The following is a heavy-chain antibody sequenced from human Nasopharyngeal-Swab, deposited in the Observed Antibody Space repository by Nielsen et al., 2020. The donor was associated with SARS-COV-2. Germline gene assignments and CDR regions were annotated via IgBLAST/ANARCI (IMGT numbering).Heavy chain of an antibody. CDR2: ISYEGSKE. CDR3: AKKWSPFILTWGMDV. D-gene: IGHD3-9*01. J-gene: IGHJ6*02. Sequence: GGSLRLSCAASGFSFNNFGMHWVRQAPGKGLEWVAVISYEGSKEYYEDSVRGRFTISKDNSNNMVYLQMNSLRAEDTAVYYCAKKWSPFILTWGMDVWGQGTTVTVSS. V-gene: IGHV3-30*18. CDR1: GFSFNNFG.